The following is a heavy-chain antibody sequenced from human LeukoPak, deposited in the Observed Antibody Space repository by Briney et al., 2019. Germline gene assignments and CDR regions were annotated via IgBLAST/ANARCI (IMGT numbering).Heavy chain of an antibody. J-gene: IGHJ4*02. Sequence: GRSLRLSCAASGFTFSSYGMHWVRQAPGKGLEWVAVIWCDGSNKYYADSVKGRFTISRDNSKNTLYLQMNSLRAEDTAVYYCARAEYCSGGSCYGSDYWGQGTLVTVSS. D-gene: IGHD2-15*01. CDR3: ARAEYCSGGSCYGSDY. CDR2: IWCDGSNK. CDR1: GFTFSSYG. V-gene: IGHV3-33*01.